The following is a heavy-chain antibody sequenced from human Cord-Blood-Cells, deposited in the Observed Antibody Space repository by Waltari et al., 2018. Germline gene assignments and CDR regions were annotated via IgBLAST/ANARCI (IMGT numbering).Heavy chain of an antibody. V-gene: IGHV1-2*02. CDR3: ARVSRSGNYDILTGNLDY. CDR1: GFTFTGYY. CDR2: INPNSGGT. J-gene: IGHJ4*02. D-gene: IGHD3-9*01. Sequence: QVQLVQSGAEVKKPGASVKVSCKASGFTFTGYYMHWVRQAPGQGLEWMGWINPNSGGTNYAQKFQGRVTMTRDTSISTAYMELSRLRSDDTAVYYCARVSRSGNYDILTGNLDYWGQGTLVTVSS.